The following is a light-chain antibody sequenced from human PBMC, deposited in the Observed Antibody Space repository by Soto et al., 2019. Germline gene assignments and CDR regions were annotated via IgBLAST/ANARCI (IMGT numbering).Light chain of an antibody. CDR1: SSNIGSNY. J-gene: IGLJ2*01. CDR3: AAWDDTLSGLV. Sequence: QLVLTQPPSASGAPGQTVTISCSGRSSNIGSNYVYWYQQLPETAPRLLLYRADQRPSGIPDRFSGSKSGTSASLAISGLRSEDEAEYYCAAWDDTLSGLVFGGGTKLTVL. V-gene: IGLV1-47*01. CDR2: RAD.